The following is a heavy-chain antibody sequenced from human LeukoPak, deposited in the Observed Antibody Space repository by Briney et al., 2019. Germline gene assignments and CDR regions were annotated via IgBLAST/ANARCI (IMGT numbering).Heavy chain of an antibody. V-gene: IGHV1-18*01. J-gene: IGHJ6*03. CDR2: ISPYNGDT. D-gene: IGHD5-24*01. CDR3: ARGGRWLQMGDYYYYMDV. Sequence: ASVKVSCKASGYIFINYGISWVRQAPGQGLEWMGWISPYNGDTNYAQNLQGRVTMTTDTSTSTAYMELRGLRSDDTAVYYFARGGRWLQMGDYYYYMDVWGKGTTVTVSS. CDR1: GYIFINYG.